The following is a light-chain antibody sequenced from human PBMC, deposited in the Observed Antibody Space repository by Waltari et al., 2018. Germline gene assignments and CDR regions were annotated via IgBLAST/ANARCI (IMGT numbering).Light chain of an antibody. V-gene: IGKV1-5*03. Sequence: DIQMTQSPSTLSASAGDRVTITCRASQSVSSWLAWYQQKPGKAPQLLIYEASTLETGVPSRFSSSGTGTKFTLTISSLQRDDFATYYCQQYNSYPYTFGQGTKLEIK. J-gene: IGKJ2*01. CDR3: QQYNSYPYT. CDR2: EAS. CDR1: QSVSSW.